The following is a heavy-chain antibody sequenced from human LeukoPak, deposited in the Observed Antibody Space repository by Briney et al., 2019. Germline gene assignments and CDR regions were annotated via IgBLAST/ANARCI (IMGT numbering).Heavy chain of an antibody. CDR3: GRAGFGTAYNRFYYYMDV. CDR1: NYPITSDYY. J-gene: IGHJ6*03. Sequence: WETLSLTCEVSNYPITSDYYWVWIRQPPGQGLEWIGQIFHSGIAHYNPSLKSRVTMSVDTSRSQFSVNLNSVTAADTAVYYCGRAGFGTAYNRFYYYMDVWGKGTTVTVSS. V-gene: IGHV4-38-2*01. D-gene: IGHD3-10*01. CDR2: IFHSGIA.